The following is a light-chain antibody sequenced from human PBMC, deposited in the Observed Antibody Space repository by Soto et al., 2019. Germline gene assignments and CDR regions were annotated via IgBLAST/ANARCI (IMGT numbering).Light chain of an antibody. CDR2: SNN. CDR1: TSNIGSNA. V-gene: IGLV1-44*01. J-gene: IGLJ3*02. Sequence: QSVLTQPPSASGTPGQRVTISCSGSTSNIGSNAVDWYQQLPGTAPKVLIYSNNQRPSGVPGRIFGSRSGTSASLAISGLQSEDEADYYCATWDDSLKGWVFGGGTKLTVL. CDR3: ATWDDSLKGWV.